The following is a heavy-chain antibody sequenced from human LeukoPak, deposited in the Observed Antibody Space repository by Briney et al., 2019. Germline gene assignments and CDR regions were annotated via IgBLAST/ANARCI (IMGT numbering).Heavy chain of an antibody. CDR2: INHSGST. Sequence: PSETLPLTCAVYGGSFSGYHWSWIRQPPGKGLEWIGEINHSGSTNYNPSLKSRVTISVDTSKNQFSLKLSSVTAADTAVYYCARDYYDSSGPNDAFDIWGQGTMVTVSS. CDR3: ARDYYDSSGPNDAFDI. J-gene: IGHJ3*02. D-gene: IGHD3-22*01. V-gene: IGHV4-34*01. CDR1: GGSFSGYH.